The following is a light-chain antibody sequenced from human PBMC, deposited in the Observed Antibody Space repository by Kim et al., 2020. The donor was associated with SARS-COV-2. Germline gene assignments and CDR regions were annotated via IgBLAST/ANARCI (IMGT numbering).Light chain of an antibody. Sequence: PRQKARSTCSGDALPKQYAYLYQQKSGQAPVMLIYRDSERPSGIPERFSGSSSGTRVTLTISGVQAEDEGDYYCQSADSSGTYVVFGGGTQLTVL. CDR1: ALPKQY. V-gene: IGLV3-25*03. CDR2: RDS. J-gene: IGLJ2*01. CDR3: QSADSSGTYVV.